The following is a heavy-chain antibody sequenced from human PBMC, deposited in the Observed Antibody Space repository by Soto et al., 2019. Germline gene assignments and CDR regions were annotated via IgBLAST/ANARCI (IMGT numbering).Heavy chain of an antibody. Sequence: EVQLVESGGGLIQPGESLRLSCAASGFTVSISYMSWVRRAPGKGLEWVSTIYRDGSTYYADSVEGRFTISRDNSKNTLYLQMNSLRAEDTATYYCASGKGIGWYESSDYWGQGTLVTVSS. V-gene: IGHV3-53*01. CDR2: IYRDGST. D-gene: IGHD6-19*01. CDR1: GFTVSISY. J-gene: IGHJ4*02. CDR3: ASGKGIGWYESSDY.